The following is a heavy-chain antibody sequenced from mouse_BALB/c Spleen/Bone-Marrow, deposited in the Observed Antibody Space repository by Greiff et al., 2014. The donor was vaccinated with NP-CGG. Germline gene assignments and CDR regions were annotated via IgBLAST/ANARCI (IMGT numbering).Heavy chain of an antibody. V-gene: IGHV14-3*02. CDR1: GFNIKDTY. CDR2: IDPANGNT. CDR3: AAYYYGSSQFAY. J-gene: IGHJ3*01. Sequence: EVQRVESGAELVKPGASVKLSCTASGFNIKDTYMHWVKQRPEQGLEWIGRIDPANGNTKYDPKFQGKATITADTSSSTAYLQLSSLTSEDTAVYYCAAYYYGSSQFAYWGQGTLVTVSA. D-gene: IGHD1-1*01.